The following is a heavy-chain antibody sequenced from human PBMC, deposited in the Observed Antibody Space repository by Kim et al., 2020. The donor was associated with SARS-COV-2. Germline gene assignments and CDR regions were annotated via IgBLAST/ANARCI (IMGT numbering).Heavy chain of an antibody. CDR2: ISSSSSYI. D-gene: IGHD5-18*01. Sequence: GGSLRLSCAASGFTFSSYSMNWVRQAPGKGLEWVSSISSSSSYIYYADSVKGRFTISRDNAKNSLYLQMNSPRAEDTAVYYCARDPGYSYGPYYFDYWGQGTLVTVSS. CDR1: GFTFSSYS. V-gene: IGHV3-21*01. J-gene: IGHJ4*02. CDR3: ARDPGYSYGPYYFDY.